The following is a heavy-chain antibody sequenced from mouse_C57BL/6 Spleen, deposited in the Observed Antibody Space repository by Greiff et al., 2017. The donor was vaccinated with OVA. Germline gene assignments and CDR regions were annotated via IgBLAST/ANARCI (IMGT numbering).Heavy chain of an antibody. V-gene: IGHV3-6*01. J-gene: IGHJ4*01. CDR3: AREGYGYDGDYYAMDY. D-gene: IGHD2-2*01. CDR2: ISYDGSN. CDR1: GYSITSGYY. Sequence: DVQLQESGPGLVKPSQSLSLTCSVTGYSITSGYYWNWIRQFPGNKLEWMGYISYDGSNNYNPSLKNRISITRDTSKNQFFLKLNSVTTEDTATYYCAREGYGYDGDYYAMDYWGQGTSVTVSS.